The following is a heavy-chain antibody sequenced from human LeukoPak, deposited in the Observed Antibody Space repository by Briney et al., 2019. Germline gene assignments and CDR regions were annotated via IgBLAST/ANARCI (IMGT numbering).Heavy chain of an antibody. J-gene: IGHJ4*02. V-gene: IGHV1-8*01. D-gene: IGHD2-21*02. CDR3: ARGAYLTAMNR. Sequence: ASVKVSCKASGYTFTSFDINWVRQATGQGLEWMGWMNYNSGNTGYAQKFQGRVIMTRNISLSTAYMELSSLRSEDTAVYYCARGAYLTAMNRWGQGTLVTVSS. CDR1: GYTFTSFD. CDR2: MNYNSGNT.